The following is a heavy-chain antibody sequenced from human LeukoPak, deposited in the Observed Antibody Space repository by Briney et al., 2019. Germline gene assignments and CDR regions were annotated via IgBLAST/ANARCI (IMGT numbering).Heavy chain of an antibody. Sequence: PGGSLRLACAASRFTLSSYVMSWVRQAPGKGLEWVSSISRSAGATYYADSVKGRFTISRDNSRNTLSLHMNSLRAEDTAVYFCAKHAGGHDLDALDIWGQGTMVTVSS. J-gene: IGHJ3*02. V-gene: IGHV3-23*01. CDR3: AKHAGGHDLDALDI. CDR2: ISRSAGAT. D-gene: IGHD2-2*01. CDR1: RFTLSSYV.